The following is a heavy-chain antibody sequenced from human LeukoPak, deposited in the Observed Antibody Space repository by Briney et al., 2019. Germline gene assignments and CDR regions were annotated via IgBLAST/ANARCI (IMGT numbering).Heavy chain of an antibody. J-gene: IGHJ4*02. D-gene: IGHD3-22*01. CDR3: ARVPNSMLVVDITGGPGGPFDY. V-gene: IGHV1-2*02. CDR2: INPNSGVT. CDR1: GYTFSGFY. Sequence: GASVKVSCKASGYTFSGFYIHWVRQAPGQGLEWMGWINPNSGVTNYAQKFQGRVTVTRDTSIDTAYMELSRLRSDDTAVYYCARVPNSMLVVDITGGPGGPFDYWGQGTLVTVSS.